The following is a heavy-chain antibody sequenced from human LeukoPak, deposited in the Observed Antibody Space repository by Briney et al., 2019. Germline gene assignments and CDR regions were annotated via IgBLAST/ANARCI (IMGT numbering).Heavy chain of an antibody. CDR3: AREVVRGNSY. D-gene: IGHD3-10*01. Sequence: MTSETLSLTCAVYGGSFSGYYWSWIRQPPGKGLEWIGEINHSGNTNYNPSLKSRVTMSIDTSKNQFSLKLTSVTAADTAVYYCAREVVRGNSYWGQGTLVTVSS. CDR1: GGSFSGYY. V-gene: IGHV4-34*01. CDR2: INHSGNT. J-gene: IGHJ4*02.